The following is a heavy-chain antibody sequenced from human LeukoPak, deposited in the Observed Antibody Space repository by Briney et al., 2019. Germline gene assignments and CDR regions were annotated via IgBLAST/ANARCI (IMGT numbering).Heavy chain of an antibody. CDR2: IYYSGST. CDR1: GGSISSYY. D-gene: IGHD1-26*01. Sequence: PSETLSLTCTVSGGSISSYYWSWIRQPPGKGLEWIGYIYYSGSTNYNPSLKSRVTISVDTSKNQFSLKLSSVTAADTAVYYCARDRLGVGATYYFDYWGQGTLVTVSS. V-gene: IGHV4-59*12. CDR3: ARDRLGVGATYYFDY. J-gene: IGHJ4*02.